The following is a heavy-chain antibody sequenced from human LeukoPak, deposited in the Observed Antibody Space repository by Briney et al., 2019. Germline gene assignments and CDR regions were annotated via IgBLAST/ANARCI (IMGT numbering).Heavy chain of an antibody. Sequence: PGESLRLSCAASGFMFKNYGMSWVRQAPGKWLEWVSAVDGGGGSTYYADSVKGRFTISRDNSKNTLFLQMNSLRADDTAVYYCAREGAGVAAAGIGFDSWGQGTLVTVSS. D-gene: IGHD6-13*01. CDR3: AREGAGVAAAGIGFDS. CDR1: GFMFKNYG. J-gene: IGHJ4*02. CDR2: VDGGGGST. V-gene: IGHV3-23*01.